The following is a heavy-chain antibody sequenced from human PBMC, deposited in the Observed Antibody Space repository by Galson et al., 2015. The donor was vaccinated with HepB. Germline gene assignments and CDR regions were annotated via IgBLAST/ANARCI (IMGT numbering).Heavy chain of an antibody. CDR3: ATGVITGTTYYYFYAIAV. CDR1: GYTLTELS. J-gene: IGHJ6*02. V-gene: IGHV1-24*01. D-gene: IGHD1-14*01. CDR2: FDPEDGET. Sequence: SVKVSCKVSGYTLTELSMHWVRQAPGKGLEWMGGFDPEDGETIYAQKFQGRVTMTEDTSTDTAYMELSSLRSEDTAVYYCATGVITGTTYYYFYAIAVWGQGTTVTVSS.